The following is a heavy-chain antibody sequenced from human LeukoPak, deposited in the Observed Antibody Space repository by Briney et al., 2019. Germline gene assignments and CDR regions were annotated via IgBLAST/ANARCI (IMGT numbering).Heavy chain of an antibody. V-gene: IGHV1-46*01. Sequence: VASVKVSCKAFGYTFTSNYMHWVRQAPGQGPEWMGVISPSGGSTTYAQKFQGRVTLTRDMSTSTDYLELSSLRSEDTAVSYCARDNSVRDEAWWFNPWGQGTLVTVSS. CDR2: ISPSGGST. D-gene: IGHD5-24*01. J-gene: IGHJ5*02. CDR3: ARDNSVRDEAWWFNP. CDR1: GYTFTSNY.